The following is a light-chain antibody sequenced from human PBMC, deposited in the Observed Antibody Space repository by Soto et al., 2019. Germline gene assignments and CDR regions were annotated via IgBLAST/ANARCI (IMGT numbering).Light chain of an antibody. CDR3: QQYNSYPYT. V-gene: IGKV1-5*03. CDR1: QSVSSW. Sequence: DIQMTQSPSTLSASVGDRVTITCRDSQSVSSWLAWYQQKPGRAPKVLIYKASGLQSGVPSRFSGSGSGTEFTLTISSLQPDDFATYYCQQYNSYPYTFGQGTKLEI. CDR2: KAS. J-gene: IGKJ2*01.